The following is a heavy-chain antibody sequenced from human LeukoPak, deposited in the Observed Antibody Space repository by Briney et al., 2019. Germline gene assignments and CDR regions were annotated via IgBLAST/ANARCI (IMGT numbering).Heavy chain of an antibody. V-gene: IGHV3-64D*09. Sequence: GGSLTLPCSASGFALSSYAMYWVRLAAGHGLEYASAISRDGGSIYPADSVKGRITISRDNSKNTLHLQMSSLRPEDTAVYYCVKDQVLRGSGSYGDYWGQGTLVTVSS. CDR3: VKDQVLRGSGSYGDY. D-gene: IGHD3-10*01. CDR2: ISRDGGSI. J-gene: IGHJ4*02. CDR1: GFALSSYA.